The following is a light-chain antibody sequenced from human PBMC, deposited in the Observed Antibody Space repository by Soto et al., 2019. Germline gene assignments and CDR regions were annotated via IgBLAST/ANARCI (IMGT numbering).Light chain of an antibody. Sequence: ALTEPASVSGSPGQSMTISCTGTSSDVGGYNYVSWYQQHPGKAPKLMIYDVSNRPSGVSNRFSGSKSGNTASLTISGLQAEDEADYYCSSYTSSSTYYVFGTGTKVTVL. V-gene: IGLV2-14*01. CDR1: SSDVGGYNY. J-gene: IGLJ1*01. CDR3: SSYTSSSTYYV. CDR2: DVS.